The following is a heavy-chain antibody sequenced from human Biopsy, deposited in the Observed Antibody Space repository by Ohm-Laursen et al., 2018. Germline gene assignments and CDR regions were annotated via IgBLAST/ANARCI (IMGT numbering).Heavy chain of an antibody. Sequence: GSSVKVSCKPSGDSFTNYAISWVRQAPGQGLEWMGGIIPIFGTANYAQKFQGRVTITADESTSTAYMELSSLRSDDTAVYYCARDALGGGSYRFFYWGQGSLVTVSS. D-gene: IGHD1-26*01. CDR2: IIPIFGTA. CDR1: GDSFTNYA. CDR3: ARDALGGGSYRFFY. V-gene: IGHV1-69*01. J-gene: IGHJ4*02.